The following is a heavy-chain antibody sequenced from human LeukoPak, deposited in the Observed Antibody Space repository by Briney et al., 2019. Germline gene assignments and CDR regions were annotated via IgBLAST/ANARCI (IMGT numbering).Heavy chain of an antibody. J-gene: IGHJ2*01. CDR1: GGSISSGGYS. D-gene: IGHD3-10*01. V-gene: IGHV4-30-2*01. CDR2: IYHSGST. CDR3: ARGSGARDWYFDL. Sequence: PSGTLSLTCAVSGGSISSGGYSWSWIRQPPGKGLEWIGYIYHSGSTYYNPSLKSRVTISVDRSKNQFSLKLSSVTAADTAVYYCARGSGARDWYFDLWGRGTLVTVSS.